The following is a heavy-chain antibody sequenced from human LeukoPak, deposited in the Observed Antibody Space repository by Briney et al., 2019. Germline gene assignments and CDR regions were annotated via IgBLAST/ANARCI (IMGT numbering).Heavy chain of an antibody. Sequence: PGGSLRLSCAASGFTFSSYWMSWVRQAPGKGLEWVANIKQDGSEKYYVDSVKGRFTISRDNAKNSLYLQMNSLRAEDTAVYYCARDSPLITMVRGMFWGQGTLVTVSS. D-gene: IGHD3-10*01. CDR3: ARDSPLITMVRGMF. CDR1: GFTFSSYW. J-gene: IGHJ4*02. CDR2: IKQDGSEK. V-gene: IGHV3-7*01.